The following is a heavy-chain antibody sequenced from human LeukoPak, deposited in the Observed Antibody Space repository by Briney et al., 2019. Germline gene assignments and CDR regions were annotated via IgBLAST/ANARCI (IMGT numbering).Heavy chain of an antibody. CDR2: IIPIFGTA. J-gene: IGHJ4*02. Sequence: EASVTVSCTASGGTFSSYAISWVRQAPGQGLEWMGGIIPIFGTANYAQKFQGRVTITADESTSTAYMELSSLRSEDTAVYYCARGGYSYGYLPSGEDYWGQGTLVTVSS. V-gene: IGHV1-69*01. CDR3: ARGGYSYGYLPSGEDY. D-gene: IGHD5-18*01. CDR1: GGTFSSYA.